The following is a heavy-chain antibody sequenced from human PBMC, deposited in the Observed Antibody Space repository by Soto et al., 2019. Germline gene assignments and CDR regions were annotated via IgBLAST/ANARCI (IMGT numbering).Heavy chain of an antibody. CDR2: IYHGGST. J-gene: IGHJ4*02. D-gene: IGHD5-18*01. CDR3: AARGYSYVFDS. Sequence: QLQLQESGSGLVKPSQTLSLTCAVSVGSVSSGAYSWSWIRQPPGKGLEWIVYIYHGGSTYCNPSLKSGVTTSVDRSKNQFSLKLSSVTAADTAVYYCAARGYSYVFDSWGQGTLVTVSS. CDR1: VGSVSSGAYS. V-gene: IGHV4-30-2*01.